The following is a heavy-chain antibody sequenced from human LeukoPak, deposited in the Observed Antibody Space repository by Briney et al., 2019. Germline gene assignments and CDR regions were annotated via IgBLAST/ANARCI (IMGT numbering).Heavy chain of an antibody. CDR3: WRVGLALDI. D-gene: IGHD1-26*01. CDR1: GLTVSTSY. J-gene: IGHJ3*02. Sequence: PGGTLRLPCAVSGLTVSTSYMTWVRQAPGKGLEWVLDIYNGGTTNYTPSVTGRFTISRDNSKNTLYLQLNSVKAEDESVYHCWRVGLALDIWGERTMVTVSS. CDR2: IYNGGTT. V-gene: IGHV3-66*02.